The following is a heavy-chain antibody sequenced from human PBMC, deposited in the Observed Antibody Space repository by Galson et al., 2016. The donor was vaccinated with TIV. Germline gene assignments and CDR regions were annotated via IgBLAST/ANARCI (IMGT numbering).Heavy chain of an antibody. CDR2: ISYDGSDK. D-gene: IGHD3-22*01. V-gene: IGHV3-30*18. CDR3: AKLDSSGFGYVGRFDF. CDR1: GFTFNSYG. Sequence: SLRLSCAGSGFTFNSYGMYWVRQAPGKGLEWVAFISYDGSDKYYADSVEGRFTISRDKAKNTVYLQMSSLRADDTAVYFCAKLDSSGFGYVGRFDFWGQGTLATVSS. J-gene: IGHJ4*02.